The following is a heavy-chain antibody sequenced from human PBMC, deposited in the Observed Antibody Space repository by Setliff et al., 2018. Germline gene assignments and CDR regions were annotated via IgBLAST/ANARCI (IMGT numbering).Heavy chain of an antibody. D-gene: IGHD2-2*01. CDR1: GFTFSSHW. CDR3: TRSTSGAFDY. Sequence: GGSLRLSCAASGFTFSSHWMAWVRQAPGKGLEWVANINHDGSEKYSVDPVKGRFTISRDTAKNSLSLQMNSLRAEDTAVYYCTRSTSGAFDYWGQGALVTVSS. CDR2: INHDGSEK. J-gene: IGHJ4*02. V-gene: IGHV3-7*01.